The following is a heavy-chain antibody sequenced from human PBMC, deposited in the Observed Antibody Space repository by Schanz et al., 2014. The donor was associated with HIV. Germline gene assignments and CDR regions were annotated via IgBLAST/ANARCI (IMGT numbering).Heavy chain of an antibody. CDR2: MKQDASEK. D-gene: IGHD3-16*01. CDR3: ARGNDFFGGVPDY. V-gene: IGHV3-7*03. J-gene: IGHJ4*02. Sequence: EEQLLESGGGLVQPGGSLRLSCVASGFTFSNFWLSWVRQAPGKGLEWVANMKQDASEKYYVDSVKGRFTISRDNARNSLYLQMNSLRAEDTAVYYCARGNDFFGGVPDYWGQGTLVSVSS. CDR1: GFTFSNFW.